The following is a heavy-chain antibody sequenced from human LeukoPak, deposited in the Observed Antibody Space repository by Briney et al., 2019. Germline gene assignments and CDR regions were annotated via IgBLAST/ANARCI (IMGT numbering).Heavy chain of an antibody. V-gene: IGHV3-23*01. CDR2: ISGGGGNT. Sequence: GGSLRLSCAASGFTFSNYAMSWVRQAPGKGLEWVSAISGGGGNTYYADSVKGRFTISRDNSKNTLYLQMNSLRAEDTAVYYCANRWVSKTQVDYRGQGTLVTVSS. CDR3: ANRWVSKTQVDY. CDR1: GFTFSNYA. J-gene: IGHJ4*01. D-gene: IGHD2/OR15-2a*01.